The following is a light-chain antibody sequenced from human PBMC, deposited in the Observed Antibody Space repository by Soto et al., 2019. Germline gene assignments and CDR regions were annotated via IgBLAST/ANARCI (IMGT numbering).Light chain of an antibody. V-gene: IGKV1-27*01. CDR3: QKYSRAPRNP. CDR2: AAS. CDR1: QGINNF. J-gene: IGKJ4*01. Sequence: DIQMTQSPSSLSASVGDRVIITCRTSQGINNFVAWYQQKPGRAPKLLIYAASTLQSGVPSRFSGSGSGTEFSLIITSLQPEDVATYYCQKYSRAPRNPVGGGTNVEIK.